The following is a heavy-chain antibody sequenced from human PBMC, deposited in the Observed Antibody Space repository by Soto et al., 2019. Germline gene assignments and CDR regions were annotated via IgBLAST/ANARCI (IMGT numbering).Heavy chain of an antibody. CDR3: ARHPTTVGNYFDY. D-gene: IGHD4-17*01. V-gene: IGHV4-39*01. CDR1: GGSISSSSYY. J-gene: IGHJ4*02. CDR2: IYNSESN. Sequence: SETLSLTCTVSGGSISSSSYYWGWLRPPPGKRLEWIGRIYNSESNYYNPTLKSRVTISVDTTKNQFSLKQSSVTAADTAVYYCARHPTTVGNYFDYWGQGTLVTVSS.